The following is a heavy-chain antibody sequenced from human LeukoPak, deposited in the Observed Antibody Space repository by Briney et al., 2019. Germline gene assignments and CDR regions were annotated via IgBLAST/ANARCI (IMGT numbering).Heavy chain of an antibody. CDR3: ARFYQPLEYYFQY. J-gene: IGHJ4*02. CDR1: GYTFSSYG. V-gene: IGHV1-18*01. D-gene: IGHD2-2*01. Sequence: ASVKVSCKASGYTFSSYGISWVRQAPGQGLEWMGWISAYNGNTNHAQKFQGRVTMTTDTSTSTAYMDLRSLRSDDTAVYYCARFYQPLEYYFQYWGQGTLVTVSS. CDR2: ISAYNGNT.